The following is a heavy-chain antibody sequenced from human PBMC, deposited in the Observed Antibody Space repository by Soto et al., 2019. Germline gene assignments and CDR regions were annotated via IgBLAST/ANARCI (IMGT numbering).Heavy chain of an antibody. V-gene: IGHV4-34*01. CDR2: INRSGST. Sequence: SETLSLTCAVYGGSFSGYYWSWIRQPPGKGLEWIGEINRSGSTNYNPSLKSRVTISVDTSKNQFSLKLSSVTAADTAVYYCARIRGYSSSWYRGYGMDVWGQGTTVTVSS. CDR3: ARIRGYSSSWYRGYGMDV. J-gene: IGHJ6*02. D-gene: IGHD6-13*01. CDR1: GGSFSGYY.